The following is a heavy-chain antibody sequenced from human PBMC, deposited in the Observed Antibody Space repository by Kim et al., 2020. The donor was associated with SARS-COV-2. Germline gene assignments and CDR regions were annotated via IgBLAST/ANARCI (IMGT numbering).Heavy chain of an antibody. CDR3: AIMELLGYCSGGSCYVPLPDY. D-gene: IGHD2-15*01. CDR1: GYTFTSYG. V-gene: IGHV1-18*01. Sequence: ASVKVSCKASGYTFTSYGISWVRQAPGQGLEWMGWISAYNGNTNYAQKLQGRVTMTTDTSTSTAYMELRSLRSDDTAVYYCAIMELLGYCSGGSCYVPLPDYWGQGTLVTVSS. J-gene: IGHJ4*02. CDR2: ISAYNGNT.